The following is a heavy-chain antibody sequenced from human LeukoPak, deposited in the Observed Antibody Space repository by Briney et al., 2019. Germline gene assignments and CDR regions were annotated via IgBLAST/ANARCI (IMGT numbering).Heavy chain of an antibody. V-gene: IGHV3-23*01. CDR2: LSGSGTYT. J-gene: IGHJ4*02. CDR3: AKGSSGASGSYSLDY. CDR1: GFTFTNFA. D-gene: IGHD3-10*01. Sequence: GASLRLSCAASGFTFTNFAMNWVRQAPGKGLEWVSGLSGSGTYTYYADSVKGRFTISRDNSKNTLFMQMNSLRAEDTAIYYCAKGSSGASGSYSLDYWGQGTLLASPQ.